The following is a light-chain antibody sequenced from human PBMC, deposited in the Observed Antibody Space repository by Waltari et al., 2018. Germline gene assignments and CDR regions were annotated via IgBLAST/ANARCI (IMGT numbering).Light chain of an antibody. CDR1: QNIVIW. V-gene: IGKV1-5*03. CDR3: QHYYSLSA. J-gene: IGKJ2*01. CDR2: KAS. Sequence: DIQMTQSPSTLSASVGDTVNITCRASQNIVIWLAWYQQKPGKAPKLLISKASSLESGVPSRFSGSGSGTEFTLTITSLQPDDFATYYCQHYYSLSAFGQGTKLEIK.